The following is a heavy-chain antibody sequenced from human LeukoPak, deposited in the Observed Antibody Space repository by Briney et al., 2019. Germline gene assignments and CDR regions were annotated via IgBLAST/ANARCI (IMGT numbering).Heavy chain of an antibody. J-gene: IGHJ6*02. CDR3: ARARRSNNYYYYGMDV. Sequence: GGSLRLSCAASGFTFSSYAMHWVRQAPGKGLEWVAVISYDGSNKYYADSVKGRFTISRDNSKNTLYLQMNSLRAEDTAVYYCARARRSNNYYYYGMDVWGQGTTDTVSS. V-gene: IGHV3-30-3*01. CDR2: ISYDGSNK. CDR1: GFTFSSYA.